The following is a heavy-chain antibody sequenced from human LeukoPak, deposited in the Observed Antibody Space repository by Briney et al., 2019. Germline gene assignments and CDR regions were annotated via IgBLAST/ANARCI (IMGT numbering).Heavy chain of an antibody. J-gene: IGHJ4*02. CDR3: ARGEAY. CDR2: IYTSGST. V-gene: IGHV4-4*07. CDR1: GGSISSNY. Sequence: SETLSLTCTVSGGSISSNYWSWIRQPAGKGLGWIGRIYTSGSTNYNPSLKSRVTMSVDTSKNQFSLKLSSVTAADTAVYYCARGEAYWGQGTLVTVSS.